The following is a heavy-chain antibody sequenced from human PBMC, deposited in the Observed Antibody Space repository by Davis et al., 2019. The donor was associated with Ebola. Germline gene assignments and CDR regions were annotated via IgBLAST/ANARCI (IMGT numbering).Heavy chain of an antibody. CDR1: VFTFRTYA. V-gene: IGHV3-23*01. CDR3: AKGRSVYGGKGVGYYYGVGV. D-gene: IGHD4-23*01. CDR2: ISGSGGST. Sequence: GESLKISCAASVFTFRTYAMSWVRQAPGKGLEWVSGISGSGGSTYYADSVKGRFTVSRDNSKNTLYLQMNTLRAEDTAIYYCAKGRSVYGGKGVGYYYGVGVWGQGTTVTVSS. J-gene: IGHJ6*02.